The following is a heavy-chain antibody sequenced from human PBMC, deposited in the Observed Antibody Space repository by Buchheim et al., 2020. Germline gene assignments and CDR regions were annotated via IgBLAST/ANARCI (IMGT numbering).Heavy chain of an antibody. J-gene: IGHJ4*02. CDR1: GFTFSSYW. Sequence: EVQLVESGGGLVQPGGSLRLSCAASGFTFSSYWIRWVRQAPGKGLEWVANIKEDGSEKYYVDSVKGRFTISRDNAKSSLYLQMNSLRAEDTAVYYCARDRGWLQFDYWGQGTL. CDR2: IKEDGSEK. CDR3: ARDRGWLQFDY. D-gene: IGHD6-19*01. V-gene: IGHV3-7*01.